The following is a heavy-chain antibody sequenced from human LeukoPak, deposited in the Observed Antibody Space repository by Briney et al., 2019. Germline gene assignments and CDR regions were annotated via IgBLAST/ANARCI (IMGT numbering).Heavy chain of an antibody. Sequence: GGSLRLSXAASGFTFSSYWMSWVRQAPGKGLEWVANIKHDGIEKNYVDSVRGRFTISRDNAKNSLYLQMMRLRAEDTAIYYCVRVKASVVPTATGEFDPWGQGTLVTVSS. CDR3: VRVKASVVPTATGEFDP. J-gene: IGHJ5*02. D-gene: IGHD2-2*01. V-gene: IGHV3-7*01. CDR2: IKHDGIEK. CDR1: GFTFSSYW.